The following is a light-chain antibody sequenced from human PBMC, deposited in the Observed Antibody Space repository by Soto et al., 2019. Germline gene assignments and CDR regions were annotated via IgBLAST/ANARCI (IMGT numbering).Light chain of an antibody. CDR2: GAS. J-gene: IGKJ3*01. CDR1: QSVTTSY. V-gene: IGKV3-20*01. CDR3: QQYGSSPPT. Sequence: EIVLTQSPGTLSLSAGERATLSCRASQSVTTSYLAWYQQKPGQAPRLLIYGASSRAAGIPDRFSGSGSGTDFTLTISRREPEDFAVYYCQQYGSSPPTFGPGTKVDIK.